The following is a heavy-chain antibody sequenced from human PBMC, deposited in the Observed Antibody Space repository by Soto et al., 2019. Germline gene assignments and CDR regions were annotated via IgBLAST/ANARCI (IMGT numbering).Heavy chain of an antibody. V-gene: IGHV1-69*08. CDR3: ARDRLVGAISD. CDR1: GGTFSSYT. D-gene: IGHD1-26*01. J-gene: IGHJ4*02. CDR2: IIPILGIA. Sequence: QVQLVQSGAEVKKPGSSVKVSCKASGGTFSSYTISWVRQAPGQGLEWMGRIIPILGIANYAQKFQGRVTITADNSTRTAYMELSSLRSEDTAVYYCARDRLVGAISDWGQGTLVTVSS.